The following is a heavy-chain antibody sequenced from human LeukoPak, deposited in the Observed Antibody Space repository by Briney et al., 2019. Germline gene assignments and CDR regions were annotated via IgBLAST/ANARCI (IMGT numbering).Heavy chain of an antibody. CDR3: VIEGNCGGGSCFDF. J-gene: IGHJ4*02. D-gene: IGHD2-15*01. Sequence: RSGGSLRLSCAASGFTFSSYSMSWVRQAPGKGLEWVGRIRSKTDGGTIDYAAPVKGRFIISRDDSKNTLYLQMNNLKTEDTAVHYCVIEGNCGGGSCFDFWGQGTRVTVSS. CDR2: IRSKTDGGTI. CDR1: GFTFSSYS. V-gene: IGHV3-15*01.